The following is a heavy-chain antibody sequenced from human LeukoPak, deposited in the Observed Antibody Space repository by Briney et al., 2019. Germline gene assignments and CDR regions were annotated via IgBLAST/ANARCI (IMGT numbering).Heavy chain of an antibody. Sequence: GGSLRLSCAASGLTLSSYWMHWVRQAPGKGLVWFSRINSDGSSTSYADSVKGRFTISRDNSKNTLYLQMNSLRAEDTAVYYCATGQGHGMDVWGQGTTVTVSS. CDR3: ATGQGHGMDV. V-gene: IGHV3-74*01. D-gene: IGHD1-14*01. J-gene: IGHJ6*02. CDR1: GLTLSSYW. CDR2: INSDGSST.